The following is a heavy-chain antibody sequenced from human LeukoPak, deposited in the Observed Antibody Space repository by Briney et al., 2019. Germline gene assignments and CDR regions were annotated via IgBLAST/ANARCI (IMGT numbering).Heavy chain of an antibody. V-gene: IGHV4-34*01. D-gene: IGHD3-10*01. CDR1: GGSFSGYY. Sequence: SETLSLTCAVYGGSFSGYYWSWIRQPPGKGLEWIGEINHSGSTNYNPSLKSRVTISVDTSKNQFSLKLSSVTAADTAVYYCARLGLDYYGSGGIFDYWGQGTLVTVSS. CDR3: ARLGLDYYGSGGIFDY. J-gene: IGHJ4*02. CDR2: INHSGST.